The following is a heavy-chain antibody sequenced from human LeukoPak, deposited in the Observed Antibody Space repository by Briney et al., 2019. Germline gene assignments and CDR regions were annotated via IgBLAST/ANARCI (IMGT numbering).Heavy chain of an antibody. CDR1: GFTFSSYG. Sequence: PGGSLRLSCAASGFTFSSYGMHWVRQAPGKGLEWVAVISYDGSNKYYADSVKGRFTISRDNSKNTLYLQMNSLRAEDTAVYYCAKDGRQWLVLEYYFDYWGQGTLVTVSS. V-gene: IGHV3-30*18. D-gene: IGHD6-19*01. CDR2: ISYDGSNK. CDR3: AKDGRQWLVLEYYFDY. J-gene: IGHJ4*02.